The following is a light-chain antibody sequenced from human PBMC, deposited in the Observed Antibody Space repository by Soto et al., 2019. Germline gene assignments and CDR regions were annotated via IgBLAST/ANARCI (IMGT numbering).Light chain of an antibody. V-gene: IGKV1-17*03. J-gene: IGKJ1*01. CDR1: QGISNY. Sequence: DIQMTQSPSAMSASVGDRVTITCRASQGISNYLAWFQQKPGTVPKRLIYAASISQSGVPSRFSGSGSGTDFTLTISCLQSEDFATYYCQQYYSFPWTFGQGTKVDNK. CDR3: QQYYSFPWT. CDR2: AAS.